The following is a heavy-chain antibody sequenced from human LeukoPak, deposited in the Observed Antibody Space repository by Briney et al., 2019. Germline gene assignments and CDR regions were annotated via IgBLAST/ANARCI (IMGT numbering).Heavy chain of an antibody. D-gene: IGHD1-1*01. CDR2: IYNDGST. CDR1: GFTVSNSY. V-gene: IGHV3-66*02. J-gene: IGHJ4*02. CDR3: AKIDMWNPAY. Sequence: GGSLRLSCAASGFTVSNSYMAWVRQAPGKGLEWVSSIYNDGSTVYADSVKGRFTISRDNSKNTLYLQKNSLRGDDTSVYYCAKIDMWNPAYWGQGTLVTVSS.